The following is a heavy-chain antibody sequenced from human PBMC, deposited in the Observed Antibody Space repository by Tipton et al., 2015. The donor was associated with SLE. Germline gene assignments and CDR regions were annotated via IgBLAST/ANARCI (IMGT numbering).Heavy chain of an antibody. CDR3: ARGHGSGFYSDN. D-gene: IGHD3-22*01. CDR2: IYPTDSDI. V-gene: IGHV5-51*03. J-gene: IGHJ4*02. CDR1: GYSFATYW. Sequence: VQLVQSGAEVKKPGESLKISCQGSGYSFATYWIGWVRQMPGKGLEWIGIIYPTDSDIIYSPSFQGQVTISADESTSTAYLQLSSLKAADTAMYYCARGHGSGFYSDNWGQGTLVTVSS.